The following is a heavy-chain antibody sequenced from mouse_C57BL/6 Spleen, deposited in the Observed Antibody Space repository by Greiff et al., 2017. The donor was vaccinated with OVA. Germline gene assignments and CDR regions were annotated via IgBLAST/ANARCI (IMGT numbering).Heavy chain of an antibody. D-gene: IGHD2-4*01. J-gene: IGHJ1*03. CDR3: ARHGGSYYDYGHWYFDV. CDR1: GFTFSSYG. Sequence: EVKVVESGGDLVKPGGSLKLSCAASGFTFSSYGMSWVRQTPDKRLEWVATISSGGSYTYYPDSVKGRFTISRDNAKNTLYLQMSSLKSEDTAMYYCARHGGSYYDYGHWYFDVWGTGTTVTVSS. V-gene: IGHV5-6*01. CDR2: ISSGGSYT.